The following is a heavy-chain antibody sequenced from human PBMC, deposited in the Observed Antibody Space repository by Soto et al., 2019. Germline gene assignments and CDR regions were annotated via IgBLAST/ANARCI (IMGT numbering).Heavy chain of an antibody. V-gene: IGHV1-69*13. CDR3: ARGIKTGDRTSAFDI. CDR1: GGTFSSYA. Sequence: GASVKVSCKASGGTFSSYAISWVRQAPGQGLEWMGGIIPIFGTANYAQKFQGRVTITADESTSTAYMELSSLRSEDTAVYYCARGIKTGDRTSAFDIWGQGTMVTVSS. CDR2: IIPIFGTA. D-gene: IGHD7-27*01. J-gene: IGHJ3*02.